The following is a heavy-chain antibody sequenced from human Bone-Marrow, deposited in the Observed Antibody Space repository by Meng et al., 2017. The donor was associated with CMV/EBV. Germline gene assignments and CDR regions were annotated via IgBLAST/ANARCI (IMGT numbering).Heavy chain of an antibody. CDR1: GFTFSSYA. J-gene: IGHJ4*02. Sequence: GGSLRLSCAASGFTFSSYAMSWVRQAPGKGLEWVSAISGSGGSTYYADSVKGRFTISRDNSKNTLYLQMNSLRAEDTAVYYCARDGHPPYYDILTGASYWGQGTLVTVSS. V-gene: IGHV3-23*01. CDR3: ARDGHPPYYDILTGASY. D-gene: IGHD3-9*01. CDR2: ISGSGGST.